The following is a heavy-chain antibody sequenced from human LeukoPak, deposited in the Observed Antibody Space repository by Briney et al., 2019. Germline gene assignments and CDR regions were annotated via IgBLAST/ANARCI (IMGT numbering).Heavy chain of an antibody. CDR2: IYHSGST. Sequence: SETLSLTCTVSGGSISSYYWSWIRQPPGKGLEWIGYIYHSGSTKYNPSLKSRVTISVDTSKNQFSLKLSSVTAADTAVYYCARDRCGGGSCYSDWFDPWGQGTLVTVSS. CDR3: ARDRCGGGSCYSDWFDP. J-gene: IGHJ5*02. D-gene: IGHD2-15*01. V-gene: IGHV4-59*01. CDR1: GGSISSYY.